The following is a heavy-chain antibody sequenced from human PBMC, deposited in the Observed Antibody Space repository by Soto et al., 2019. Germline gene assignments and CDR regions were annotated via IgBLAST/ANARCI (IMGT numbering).Heavy chain of an antibody. V-gene: IGHV3-20*04. CDR2: INWNGGST. D-gene: IGHD5-18*01. Sequence: EVQLAESGGGVVRPGGSLRLSCAASGFTFDDNGMSWVRQAPGKGLEWVSGINWNGGSTGYADSVKGRLTISRDNAKNSLHLQMNSLRAEDTALYYCARGRGYSYGWYFDYWGQGTLVTVSS. CDR3: ARGRGYSYGWYFDY. CDR1: GFTFDDNG. J-gene: IGHJ4*02.